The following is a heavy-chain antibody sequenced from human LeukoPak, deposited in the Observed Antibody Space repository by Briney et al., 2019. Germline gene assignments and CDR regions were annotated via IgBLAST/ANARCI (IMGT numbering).Heavy chain of an antibody. Sequence: PGGSLRLSCAASGFTFSSYEMNWVRQAPGKGLEWVSYIDSSGSTIHYADSVKGRFTISRDNAKNSLYLQMNGLRAEDTAVYYCARTKEMATISYFDSWGQGTLVTVSS. CDR2: IDSSGSTI. V-gene: IGHV3-48*03. J-gene: IGHJ4*02. CDR1: GFTFSSYE. D-gene: IGHD5-24*01. CDR3: ARTKEMATISYFDS.